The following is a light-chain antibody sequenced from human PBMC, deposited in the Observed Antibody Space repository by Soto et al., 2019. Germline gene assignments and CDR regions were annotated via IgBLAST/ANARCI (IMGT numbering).Light chain of an antibody. J-gene: IGKJ5*01. V-gene: IGKV3D-15*01. CDR1: QSVSSN. CDR3: QQYNNLPRIT. Sequence: EIVMTQSPATLSVSPGERATLSCRASQSVSSNLAWYQQKPGQAPRLLIYGASTRATGIPASFSGSGSGTEFPLTISILQSEDFAVYYCQQYNNLPRITFGQGTRLEIK. CDR2: GAS.